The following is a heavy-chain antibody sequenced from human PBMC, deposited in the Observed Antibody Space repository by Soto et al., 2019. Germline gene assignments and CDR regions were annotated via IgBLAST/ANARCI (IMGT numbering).Heavy chain of an antibody. Sequence: GGSLRLSCAASGFTFSSRAMSWVRQAPGKGLEWVSGISGSGDSTYYADSVKGRFTISRDNSKNTLYLQMNSLRVEDTAIYYCAFTSYYDSSGYYSFGYWGQGTQGTVS. CDR3: AFTSYYDSSGYYSFGY. CDR1: GFTFSSRA. D-gene: IGHD3-22*01. V-gene: IGHV3-23*01. J-gene: IGHJ4*02. CDR2: ISGSGDST.